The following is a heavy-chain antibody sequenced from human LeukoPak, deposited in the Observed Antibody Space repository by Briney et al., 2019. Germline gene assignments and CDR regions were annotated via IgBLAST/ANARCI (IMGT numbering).Heavy chain of an antibody. CDR3: AKERSTIGEWFGDFDS. CDR1: GFTFSNYA. J-gene: IGHJ4*02. V-gene: IGHV3-23*01. CDR2: ISGSATST. Sequence: GGSLRLSCAASGFTFSNYAMSWVRQAPGKGLQWVSGISGSATSTYYADSVKGRFTISRDNSKTTLYLQMNSLRAEDTAVYYCAKERSTIGEWFGDFDSWGQAPLATSSS. D-gene: IGHD3-10*01.